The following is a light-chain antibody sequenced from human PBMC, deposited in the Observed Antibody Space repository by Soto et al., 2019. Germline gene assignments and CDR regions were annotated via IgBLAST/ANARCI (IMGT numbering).Light chain of an antibody. V-gene: IGKV3-11*01. CDR2: DAS. CDR3: QQRSNWPWT. CDR1: QSVSSY. Sequence: EIVLTQSPATLSWSPGERATLSCWASQSVSSYLAWYQHKPGQAPRLLIYDASSRATGIPARFSGSGSGTDFTLTISSLEPEDFAVYYCQQRSNWPWTFGQGTKV. J-gene: IGKJ1*01.